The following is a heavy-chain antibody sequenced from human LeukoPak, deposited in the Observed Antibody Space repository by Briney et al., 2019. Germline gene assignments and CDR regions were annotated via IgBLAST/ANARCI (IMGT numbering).Heavy chain of an antibody. Sequence: ASVKVSCKASGYTFTSYYMHWVRQAPGQGLEWMGIINPSGGSTSYAQKFQGRVTMTRDTSISTAYMELSRLRSDDTAVYYCARRNYDSDDYWGQGTLVTVSS. D-gene: IGHD1-7*01. J-gene: IGHJ4*02. CDR1: GYTFTSYY. CDR2: INPSGGST. CDR3: ARRNYDSDDY. V-gene: IGHV1-46*01.